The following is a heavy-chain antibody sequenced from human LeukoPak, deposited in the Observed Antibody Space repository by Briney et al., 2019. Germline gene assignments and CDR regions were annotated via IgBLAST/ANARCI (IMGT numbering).Heavy chain of an antibody. Sequence: GGSLRLSCAGSGFTFNNSWMHWVRQAPGKGLVWVSRINSDGTRSYADSVKGRFTISRDNAKNTLLLQMNSLRVEDTAVYFCASPRSGDRGGYHDPCDIWGQGTMVTVSS. J-gene: IGHJ3*02. V-gene: IGHV3-74*01. D-gene: IGHD3-22*01. CDR2: INSDGTR. CDR1: GFTFNNSW. CDR3: ASPRSGDRGGYHDPCDI.